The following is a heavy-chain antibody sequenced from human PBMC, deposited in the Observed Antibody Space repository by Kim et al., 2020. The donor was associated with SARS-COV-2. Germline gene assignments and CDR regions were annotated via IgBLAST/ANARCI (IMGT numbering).Heavy chain of an antibody. CDR1: GFTFSSYS. V-gene: IGHV3-21*01. Sequence: GGSLRLSCAASGFTFSSYSMNWVRQAPGKGLEWVSSISSSSSYIYYADSVKGRFTISRDNAKNSLYLQMNSLRAEDTAVYYCARGLVVPAATDFDYWGQGTLVTVSS. CDR2: ISSSSSYI. J-gene: IGHJ4*02. CDR3: ARGLVVPAATDFDY. D-gene: IGHD2-2*01.